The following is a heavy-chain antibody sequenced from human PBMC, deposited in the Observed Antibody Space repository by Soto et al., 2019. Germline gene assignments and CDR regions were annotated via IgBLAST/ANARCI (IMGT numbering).Heavy chain of an antibody. V-gene: IGHV1-69*01. J-gene: IGHJ6*02. D-gene: IGHD1-26*01. Sequence: QVQLVQSGAEVKKPGSSVKVSCKASGGTFSSYAISWVRQAPGQGLEWMGGIIPIFGTANYAQKFQGRVTITADESTSTAYMELSSLRSEDTAVYYCARRGTRDRNTSGSYPKYYYYGVDVWGQGTTVTVSS. CDR1: GGTFSSYA. CDR2: IIPIFGTA. CDR3: ARRGTRDRNTSGSYPKYYYYGVDV.